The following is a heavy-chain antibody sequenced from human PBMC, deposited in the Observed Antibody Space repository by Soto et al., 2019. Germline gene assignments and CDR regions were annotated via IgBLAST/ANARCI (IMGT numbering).Heavy chain of an antibody. CDR3: ARGGIAAAESYYYYGMDV. V-gene: IGHV6-1*01. CDR2: TYYRSKWYN. Sequence: LSLTCAISGDSVSSNSAAWNWIRQSPSRGLEWLGRTYYRSKWYNDYAVSVKSRITINPDTSKNQFSLQLNSVTPEDTAVYYCARGGIAAAESYYYYGMDVWGQGTTVTVSS. D-gene: IGHD6-13*01. CDR1: GDSVSSNSAA. J-gene: IGHJ6*02.